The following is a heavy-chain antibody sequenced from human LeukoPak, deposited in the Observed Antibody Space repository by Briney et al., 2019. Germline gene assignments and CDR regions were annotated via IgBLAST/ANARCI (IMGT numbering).Heavy chain of an antibody. V-gene: IGHV3-74*01. CDR1: GFSFSDTW. J-gene: IGHJ4*02. Sequence: GGSLRLSCAASGFSFSDTWMHWVRQAPGKGLVWVSRIRSDGSDTRYAESVKGRFTISRDNAKNTLYLQMNSLRAEDTAVYYCVRDWFHAIDYWGQGTLVSVSS. CDR2: IRSDGSDT. D-gene: IGHD2/OR15-2a*01. CDR3: VRDWFHAIDY.